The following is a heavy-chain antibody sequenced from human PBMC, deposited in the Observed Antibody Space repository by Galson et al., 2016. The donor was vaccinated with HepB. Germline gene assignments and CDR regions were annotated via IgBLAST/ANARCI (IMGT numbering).Heavy chain of an antibody. Sequence: SLRLSCAASGFTFSSYAMHWVRQAPGKGLEWVAVISYDERDKYYADSVKGRFTISRDNSKNTLYLQMNSLRAEDTAVYYCARGWYPFVTIAVAGTLGYWGQGTLVTVPS. CDR1: GFTFSSYA. V-gene: IGHV3-30*04. J-gene: IGHJ4*02. D-gene: IGHD6-19*01. CDR3: ARGWYPFVTIAVAGTLGY. CDR2: ISYDERDK.